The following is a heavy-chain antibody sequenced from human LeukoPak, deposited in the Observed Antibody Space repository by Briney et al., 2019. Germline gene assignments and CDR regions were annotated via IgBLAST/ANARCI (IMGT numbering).Heavy chain of an antibody. CDR2: ISGSGGST. CDR1: GFTFSSYA. CDR3: VSFYETY. J-gene: IGHJ4*02. Sequence: GGSLRLSCAASGFTFSSYAMSWVRQAPGKGLEWVSAISGSGGSTYYVDSVKGRFTISKDNAKNTVYLQMNSLRAEVTAVYYCVSFYETYWGRGTLVTVSS. V-gene: IGHV3-23*01. D-gene: IGHD2-2*01.